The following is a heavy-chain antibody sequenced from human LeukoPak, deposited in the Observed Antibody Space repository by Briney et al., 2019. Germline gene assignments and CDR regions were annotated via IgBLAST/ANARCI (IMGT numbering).Heavy chain of an antibody. J-gene: IGHJ4*02. CDR1: GYTFTSYD. Sequence: ASVKVSCKASGYTFTSYDINWVRQATGQGLEWMGWMKPNSGNTGYAQKFQGRVTMTRNTSISTAYMELSSLRSEDTAVYYCARDEYYDSSGYIEISFDYWGQGTLVTVSS. CDR3: ARDEYYDSSGYIEISFDY. V-gene: IGHV1-8*01. CDR2: MKPNSGNT. D-gene: IGHD3-22*01.